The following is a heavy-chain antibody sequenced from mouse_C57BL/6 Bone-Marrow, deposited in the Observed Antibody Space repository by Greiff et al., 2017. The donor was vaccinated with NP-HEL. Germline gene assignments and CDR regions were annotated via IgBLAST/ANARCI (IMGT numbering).Heavy chain of an antibody. Sequence: QVQLQQPGAELVKPGASVKLSCKASGYTFTSYWMHWVKQRPGQGLEWIGMIHPNSGSTNYHEKFKSKAPLTVDKSSSTAYMQLSSLTSEDSAVYYCARRGYGSTPWFAYWGQGTLVTVSA. CDR1: GYTFTSYW. CDR3: ARRGYGSTPWFAY. CDR2: IHPNSGST. D-gene: IGHD1-1*01. J-gene: IGHJ3*01. V-gene: IGHV1-64*01.